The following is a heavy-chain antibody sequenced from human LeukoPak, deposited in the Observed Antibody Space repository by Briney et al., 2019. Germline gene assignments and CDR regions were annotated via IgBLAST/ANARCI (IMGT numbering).Heavy chain of an antibody. V-gene: IGHV4-59*01. CDR1: GGSISSSY. Sequence: PSETLSLTCTVSGGSISSSYWSWIRQPPGKGLEWIGYIYYTGSTTYNPSLKSRVTISVDTSKNQFSLKLRSVTAADTAVYYCARDYGDIPPDWYYDLWGRGTLVTVSS. CDR3: ARDYGDIPPDWYYDL. J-gene: IGHJ2*01. D-gene: IGHD4-17*01. CDR2: IYYTGST.